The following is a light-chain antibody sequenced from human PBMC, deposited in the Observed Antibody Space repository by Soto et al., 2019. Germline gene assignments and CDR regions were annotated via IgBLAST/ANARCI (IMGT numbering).Light chain of an antibody. CDR2: GAS. CDR3: QQSLNPKT. CDR1: QSLSNNIY. J-gene: IGKJ1*01. V-gene: IGKV3-20*01. Sequence: EIVLTQSPGTLSLSPGERATLSCRASQSLSNNIYLAWYQQKPGQAPRLLIYGASSRATGIPNRFSGSGSGTDFTLTIGGLQPEDFAVYYCQQSLNPKTFGQGAKVDIK.